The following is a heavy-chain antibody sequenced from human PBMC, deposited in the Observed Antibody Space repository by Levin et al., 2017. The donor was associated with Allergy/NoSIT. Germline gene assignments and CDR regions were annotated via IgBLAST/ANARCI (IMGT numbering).Heavy chain of an antibody. Sequence: SETLSLQCTVSGGSISSDSYYWDWIRQSPGKGLEWIGSIHYSGSTDYNPSLKNRIIIFGDTSKNQFSLKLSSVTATDTAMYYCARSYFDILTGYYFDSWGQGTLVTVST. CDR1: GGSISSDSYY. J-gene: IGHJ4*02. CDR3: ARSYFDILTGYYFDS. V-gene: IGHV4-39*01. CDR2: IHYSGST. D-gene: IGHD3-9*01.